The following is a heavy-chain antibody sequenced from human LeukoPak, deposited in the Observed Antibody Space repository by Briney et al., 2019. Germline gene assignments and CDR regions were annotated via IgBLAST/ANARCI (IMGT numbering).Heavy chain of an antibody. J-gene: IGHJ4*02. Sequence: GGPLRLSCAASGFVFSSYSFNWVRQAPGKGLEWVASVNTVSSYIYYADSVRGRFTISRDNAKNSVLLQMNSLRAEDMAMYYCVRLRRNSDSSGFYYYDNWGQGTLVTVSS. CDR2: VNTVSSYI. V-gene: IGHV3-21*01. CDR3: VRLRRNSDSSGFYYYDN. D-gene: IGHD3-22*01. CDR1: GFVFSSYS.